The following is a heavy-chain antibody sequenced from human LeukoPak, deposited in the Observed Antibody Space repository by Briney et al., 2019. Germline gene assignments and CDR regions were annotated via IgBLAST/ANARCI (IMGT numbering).Heavy chain of an antibody. Sequence: GGSLRLSCTGSGFTFGDYGVTWFRQAPGRGLEWLSFIRTQVYGATTEHAASVRGRFTISRDDSRSIAYLQMSILKTEDTGVYYCARGSWLIPTYYYYMDVWGKGTTVTVSS. V-gene: IGHV3-49*03. CDR1: GFTFGDYG. CDR2: IRTQVYGATT. J-gene: IGHJ6*03. D-gene: IGHD6-13*01. CDR3: ARGSWLIPTYYYYMDV.